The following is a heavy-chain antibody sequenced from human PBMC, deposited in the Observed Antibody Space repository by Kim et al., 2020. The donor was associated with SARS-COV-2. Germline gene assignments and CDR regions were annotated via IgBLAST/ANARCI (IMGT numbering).Heavy chain of an antibody. J-gene: IGHJ4*02. Sequence: SETLSHTCTVSGGSISSSSYYWGWIRQPPGKGLEWIGSIYYSGSTYYNPSLKSRVTISVDTSKNQFSLKLSSVTAADTAVYYCARRGYSYGHFDYWGQGTLVTVSS. V-gene: IGHV4-39*01. CDR2: IYYSGST. CDR3: ARRGYSYGHFDY. D-gene: IGHD5-18*01. CDR1: GGSISSSSYY.